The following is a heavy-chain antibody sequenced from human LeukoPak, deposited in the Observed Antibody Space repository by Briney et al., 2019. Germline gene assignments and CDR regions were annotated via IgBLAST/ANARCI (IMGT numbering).Heavy chain of an antibody. D-gene: IGHD1-1*01. CDR2: INTNTGNP. V-gene: IGHV7-4-1*02. CDR1: GYTFTNYA. J-gene: IGHJ5*02. Sequence: ASVKVSCKASGYTFTNYAMNWVRQAPGQGLEWMGWINTNTGNPTYAQGFTGRFVFSLDTSVSTAYLQISSLKAEDTAVYCCARDPLIQLERPTYNWFDPWGQGTLVTVSS. CDR3: ARDPLIQLERPTYNWFDP.